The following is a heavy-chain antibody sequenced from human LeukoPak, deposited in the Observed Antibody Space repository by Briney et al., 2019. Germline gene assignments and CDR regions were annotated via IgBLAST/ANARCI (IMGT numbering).Heavy chain of an antibody. J-gene: IGHJ4*02. Sequence: PGGSLRLSCAASGFTFSSYEMNWVRQAPGKGPEWVSYIGSSGSSMYADSVKGRFTISRDNAKNSLYLQMNSLRVEDTAVYYCASGGSGYFYEDWGQGTLVTVSS. CDR3: ASGGSGYFYED. CDR1: GFTFSSYE. CDR2: IGSSGSSM. D-gene: IGHD3-22*01. V-gene: IGHV3-48*03.